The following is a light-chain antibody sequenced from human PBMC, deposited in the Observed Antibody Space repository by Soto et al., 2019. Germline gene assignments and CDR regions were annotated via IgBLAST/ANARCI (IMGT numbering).Light chain of an antibody. J-gene: IGLJ2*01. CDR3: SSYTSSGTVV. Sequence: QSVLTQPASVSGSPGQSITISCTGTSSDVGGYNYVSWYQQHPGKAPKLMIYEVSNRPSGVSNRFSGSKSGNTASLTISGLQAEDEADYYRSSYTSSGTVVFGGGTKLTVL. CDR1: SSDVGGYNY. CDR2: EVS. V-gene: IGLV2-14*01.